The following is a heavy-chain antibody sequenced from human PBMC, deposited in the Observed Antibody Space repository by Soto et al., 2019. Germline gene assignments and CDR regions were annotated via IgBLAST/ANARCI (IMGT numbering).Heavy chain of an antibody. CDR3: ARRVAWYSSGWVDY. D-gene: IGHD6-19*01. V-gene: IGHV1-18*01. Sequence: GASVKVSCKASGYTFTSYDINWVRQAPGQGLEWMGWISAYNGNTNYAQKLQGRVTMTTDTSTSTAYMELRSLRSDDTAVYYCARRVAWYSSGWVDYWGQGTLVTVSS. J-gene: IGHJ4*02. CDR1: GYTFTSYD. CDR2: ISAYNGNT.